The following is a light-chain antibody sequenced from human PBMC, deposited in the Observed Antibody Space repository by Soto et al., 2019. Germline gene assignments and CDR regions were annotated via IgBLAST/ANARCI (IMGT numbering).Light chain of an antibody. Sequence: IRVSQSPASFSASTGDRVTITCRASQGISSYLAWYQQKPGKAPKLLIYAASTLQSGVPSRFSGSGSGTEVTITISSLQPDDFVTYCCTHYACYSEAFGQGTKV. CDR3: THYACYSEA. CDR2: AAS. J-gene: IGKJ1*01. CDR1: QGISSY. V-gene: IGKV1-8*01.